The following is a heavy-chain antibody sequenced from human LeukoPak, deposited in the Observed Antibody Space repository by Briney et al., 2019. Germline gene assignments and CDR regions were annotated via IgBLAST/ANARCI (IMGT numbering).Heavy chain of an antibody. CDR3: AKAFGSGSYIIDH. CDR1: GFTFSNNG. CDR2: MRSDGSHE. D-gene: IGHD3-10*01. Sequence: GGSLRLSCATSGFTFSNNGVHWARQAPGKGLEWVAFMRSDGSHEEYAESVKGRFAISRDNFKNTVHLQMNSLRFEDTAVYYCAKAFGSGSYIIDHWGRGTLVTVSS. J-gene: IGHJ4*02. V-gene: IGHV3-30*02.